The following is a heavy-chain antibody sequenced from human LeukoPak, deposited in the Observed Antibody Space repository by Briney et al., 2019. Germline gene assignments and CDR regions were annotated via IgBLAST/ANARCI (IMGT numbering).Heavy chain of an antibody. CDR3: ARGGGKLDY. Sequence: GESLKISCAASGFTFSSYSMNWVRQAPGKGLEWVSSISSSSSYIYYADSVKGRFTISRDNAKNSLYLQMDSLRAEDTAVYYCARGGGKLDYWGQGTLVTVSS. J-gene: IGHJ4*02. D-gene: IGHD3-16*01. CDR2: ISSSSSYI. CDR1: GFTFSSYS. V-gene: IGHV3-21*01.